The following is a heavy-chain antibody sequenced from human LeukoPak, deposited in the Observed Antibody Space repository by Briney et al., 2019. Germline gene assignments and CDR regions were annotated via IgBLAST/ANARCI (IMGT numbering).Heavy chain of an antibody. CDR1: GFTFSNYW. J-gene: IGHJ5*02. CDR2: IKQDGSEK. CDR3: ARDSSSSSWYRRWAPDLNWFDP. Sequence: AGGSLRLSCAASGFTFSNYWMSWVRQAPGKGLEWVANIKQDGSEKYYVDSVKGRFTISRDNAKNSLYLQMNSLRAEDTAVYYCARDSSSSSWYRRWAPDLNWFDPWGQGTLVTVSS. V-gene: IGHV3-7*01. D-gene: IGHD6-13*01.